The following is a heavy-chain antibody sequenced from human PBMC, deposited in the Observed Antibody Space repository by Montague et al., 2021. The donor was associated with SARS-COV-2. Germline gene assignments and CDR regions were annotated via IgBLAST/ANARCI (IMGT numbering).Heavy chain of an antibody. CDR3: AHRRALGSYYFDN. Sequence: PALVKPTQTLTLTCTFSGFSLSTYGVGVGWVRQPPGKALEWLVLIYWDDDIHYSPSLKSRLTITKDTSKNQVVLTMTNMYPVDTATYYCAHRRALGSYYFDNGGPGTLVTVSS. D-gene: IGHD7-27*01. V-gene: IGHV2-5*02. CDR1: GFSLSTYGVG. CDR2: IYWDDDI. J-gene: IGHJ4*02.